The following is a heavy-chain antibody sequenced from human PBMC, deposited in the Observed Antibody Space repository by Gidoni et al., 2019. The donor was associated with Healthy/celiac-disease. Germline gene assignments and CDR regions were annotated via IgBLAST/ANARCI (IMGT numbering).Heavy chain of an antibody. CDR1: GGSISSGGYY. J-gene: IGHJ4*02. V-gene: IGHV4-31*03. CDR2: IYYSGST. CDR3: ARDYGDSIDD. D-gene: IGHD4-17*01. Sequence: QVQLQESGPGLVQPSQTLSLTCTVSGGSISSGGYYWSWLRQHPGKGLEWIGYIYYSGSTYYNPSLKSRGTISVDTSKNQFALKLSSVTAADTAVYYCARDYGDSIDDWGQGTLVTVSS.